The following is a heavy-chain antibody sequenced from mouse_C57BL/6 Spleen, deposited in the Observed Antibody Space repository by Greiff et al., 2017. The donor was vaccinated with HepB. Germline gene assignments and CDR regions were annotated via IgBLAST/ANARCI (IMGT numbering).Heavy chain of an antibody. Sequence: EVQLVESGGGLVKPGGSLKLSCAASGFTFSDYGMHWVRQAPEKGLEWVAYISSGSSTIYYADTVKGRFTISRDNAKNTLFLQMTSLRSEDTAMYYWARRGDYDYDYWYFDVWGTGTTVTVSS. CDR2: ISSGSSTI. D-gene: IGHD2-4*01. CDR1: GFTFSDYG. V-gene: IGHV5-17*01. J-gene: IGHJ1*03. CDR3: ARRGDYDYDYWYFDV.